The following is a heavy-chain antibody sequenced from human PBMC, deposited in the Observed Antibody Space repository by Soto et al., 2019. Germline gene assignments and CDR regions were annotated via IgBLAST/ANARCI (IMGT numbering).Heavy chain of an antibody. V-gene: IGHV4-59*01. CDR1: GGSISSYY. Sequence: SETLSLTCTVSGGSISSYYWSWIRQPPGKGLEWIGYIYYSGSTSYNPSLKSRVTISVDTSKNQFSLKLSSVTAADTAVYYCARWTAPPGKNYYGMDVWGQGTTVT. D-gene: IGHD2-21*02. J-gene: IGHJ6*02. CDR2: IYYSGST. CDR3: ARWTAPPGKNYYGMDV.